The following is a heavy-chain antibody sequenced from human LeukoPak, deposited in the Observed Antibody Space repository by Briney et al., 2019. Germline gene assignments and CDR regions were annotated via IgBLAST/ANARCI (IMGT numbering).Heavy chain of an antibody. CDR1: GFTFSSYA. Sequence: PGGSLRLSCAASGFTFSSYAMHWVRQAPGKGLEWVAVISYDGSNKYYADSVKGRFTISRDNSKNTLYLQMNSLRAEDTAVYYCASRTSALTFDHWGQGTLVTVSS. CDR3: ASRTSALTFDH. J-gene: IGHJ4*02. D-gene: IGHD1-14*01. V-gene: IGHV3-30-3*01. CDR2: ISYDGSNK.